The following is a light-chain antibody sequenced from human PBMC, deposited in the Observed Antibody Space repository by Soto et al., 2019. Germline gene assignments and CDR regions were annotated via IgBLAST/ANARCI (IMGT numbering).Light chain of an antibody. CDR3: TSYTSRNTLI. V-gene: IGLV2-14*01. CDR1: SSDVGHDNF. J-gene: IGLJ2*01. CDR2: DVS. Sequence: QSALTQPASVSGSPGQSITISCSGSSSDVGHDNFVSWFQQHPGKAPRLLIYDVSNRPSGVSSRFSGSKSGNTASLTISGLPAEDEADYFCTSYTSRNTLIFGGGTQLTVL.